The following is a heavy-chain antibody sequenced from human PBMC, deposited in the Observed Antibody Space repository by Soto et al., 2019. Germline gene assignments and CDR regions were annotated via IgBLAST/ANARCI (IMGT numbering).Heavy chain of an antibody. V-gene: IGHV1-3*04. D-gene: IGHD2-15*01. Sequence: QVQLVQSGAEVEKPGASVKVSCKASGYTFTAYTMHWVRQAPGQGLEWMGWLNNGNGNTKYSQKFQDRVTITRDTSASTAYMELTNLTSEDTAVYYCARFRGGAYGMDLWGQGTTVTVSS. CDR3: ARFRGGAYGMDL. J-gene: IGHJ6*02. CDR1: GYTFTAYT. CDR2: LNNGNGNT.